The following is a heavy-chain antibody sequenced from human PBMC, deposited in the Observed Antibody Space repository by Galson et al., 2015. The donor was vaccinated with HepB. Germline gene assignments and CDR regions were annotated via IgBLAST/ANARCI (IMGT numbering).Heavy chain of an antibody. CDR1: GGTFSSYT. CDR3: AREREPYGSKYKNCSGGSCYHSYYYYGMDV. D-gene: IGHD2-15*01. V-gene: IGHV1-69*04. J-gene: IGHJ6*02. Sequence: SVKVSCKASGGTFSSYTISWVRQAPGQGLERMGRIIPILGIANYAQKFQGRVTITADKSTSTAYMELSSLRSEDTAVYYCAREREPYGSKYKNCSGGSCYHSYYYYGMDVWGQGTTVTVSS. CDR2: IIPILGIA.